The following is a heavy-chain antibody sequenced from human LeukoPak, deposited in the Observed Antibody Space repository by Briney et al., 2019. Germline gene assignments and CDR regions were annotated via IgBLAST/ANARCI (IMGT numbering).Heavy chain of an antibody. D-gene: IGHD5-24*01. CDR3: ARGAAVEMATAVDY. J-gene: IGHJ4*02. V-gene: IGHV4-34*01. Sequence: SETLSLTCAVYGGSFSGYYWSWIRQPPGKGLEWIGEINHSGSTNYNPSLKSRVTISVDTSKNQFSLKLSSVTAADTAVYYCARGAAVEMATAVDYWGQGTLVTVSS. CDR2: INHSGST. CDR1: GGSFSGYY.